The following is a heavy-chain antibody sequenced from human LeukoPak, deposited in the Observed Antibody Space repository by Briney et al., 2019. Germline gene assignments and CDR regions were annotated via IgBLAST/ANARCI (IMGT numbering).Heavy chain of an antibody. CDR3: ARGRNDDY. CDR2: ISANGGST. J-gene: IGHJ4*02. Sequence: GGSLRLSCAASGFTFSNSAMSWVRQAPGKGLEWVSGISANGGSTYYADSVKGRFTISRDNAKNSLYLQMNSLRAEDTAVYYCARGRNDDYWGQGTLVTVSS. CDR1: GFTFSNSA. V-gene: IGHV3-23*01. D-gene: IGHD1-1*01.